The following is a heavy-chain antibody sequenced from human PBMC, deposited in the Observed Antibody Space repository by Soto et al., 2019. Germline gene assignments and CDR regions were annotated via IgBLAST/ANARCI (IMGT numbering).Heavy chain of an antibody. CDR3: PRGGSSSRDNFDY. Sequence: QVQLVQSGAEVKKPGASVKVSCKASGNTFTSYYMHWVRQAPGQGLEWMGIINPSGGSTSYAQKFQGRVTMTRATSTSTVYMELSSRRSDDTAVYYCPRGGSSSRDNFDYWGQGTLVTVSS. CDR2: INPSGGST. J-gene: IGHJ4*02. D-gene: IGHD6-13*01. CDR1: GNTFTSYY. V-gene: IGHV1-46*01.